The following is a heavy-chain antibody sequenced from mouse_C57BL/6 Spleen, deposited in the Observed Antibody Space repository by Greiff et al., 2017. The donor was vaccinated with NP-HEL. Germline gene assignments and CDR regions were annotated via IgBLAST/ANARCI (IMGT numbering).Heavy chain of an antibody. D-gene: IGHD1-1*01. CDR2: IRSKSSNYAT. CDR1: GFTFNTYA. V-gene: IGHV10-3*01. Sequence: EVMLVESGGGLVQPKGSLKLSCAASGFTFNTYAMHWVRQAPGKGLEWVARIRSKSSNYATYYADSVKDRFTIARDDSQSMLYLQMNNLKTEDTAMYYCVRQDGSSSGYAMDYWGQGTSVTVSS. J-gene: IGHJ4*01. CDR3: VRQDGSSSGYAMDY.